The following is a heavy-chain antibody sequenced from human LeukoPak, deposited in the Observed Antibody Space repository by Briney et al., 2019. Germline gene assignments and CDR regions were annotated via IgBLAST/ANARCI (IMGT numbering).Heavy chain of an antibody. D-gene: IGHD3-16*02. J-gene: IGHJ4*02. CDR3: ARAHRYDHVWGSYRSSPGDY. CDR1: GYTFTSYY. V-gene: IGHV1-46*01. CDR2: INPSGGST. Sequence: ASVKVSCKASGYTFTSYYMHWVRQAPGQGLEWMGIINPSGGSTSYARKFQGRVTMTRDTSTSTVYMELSSLRSEDTAVYYCARAHRYDHVWGSYRSSPGDYWGQGTLVTVSS.